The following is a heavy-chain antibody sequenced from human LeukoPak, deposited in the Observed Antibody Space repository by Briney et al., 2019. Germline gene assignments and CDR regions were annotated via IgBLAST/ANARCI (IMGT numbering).Heavy chain of an antibody. V-gene: IGHV1-8*01. CDR2: MNPNSGNT. CDR3: ARKGGIYYDFFQDYYYGMDV. CDR1: GYTFTSYD. Sequence: ASVKVSCKASGYTFTSYDINWVRQATGQGLEWMGWMNPNSGNTGYAQKFQGRVTMTRNTSISTAYMELSSLRSEDTAVYYCARKGGIYYDFFQDYYYGMDVWGQGTTVTVSS. D-gene: IGHD3-3*01. J-gene: IGHJ6*02.